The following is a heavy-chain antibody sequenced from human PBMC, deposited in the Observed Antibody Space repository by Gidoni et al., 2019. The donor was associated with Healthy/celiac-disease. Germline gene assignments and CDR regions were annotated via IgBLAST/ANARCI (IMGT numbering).Heavy chain of an antibody. V-gene: IGHV4-34*01. J-gene: IGHJ4*02. D-gene: IGHD2-15*01. CDR3: ARGIKGYCSGGSCSFDY. CDR1: GGSLSGSY. Sequence: QVQLQQWGAGLLKPSEPLSPTCAVYGGSLSGSYWSWIRQPPGKGLEWIGEINHSGSTNCNPSLKSQVTISVDTSKNQFSLELSSVTAADTAVYYCARGIKGYCSGGSCSFDYWGQGTLVTVSS. CDR2: INHSGST.